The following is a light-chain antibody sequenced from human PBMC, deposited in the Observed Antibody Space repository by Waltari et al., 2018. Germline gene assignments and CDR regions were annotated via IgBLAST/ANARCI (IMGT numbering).Light chain of an antibody. CDR1: QDIFNY. CDR3: QKFNSAPPFT. V-gene: IGKV1-27*01. J-gene: IGKJ3*01. CDR2: AAS. Sequence: DIQMTQSPSSLSASVGDRVTITCRASQDIFNYLAWYQQKPGKVPRLLIYAASTLQSGVPSRFSGSGSGTAFTLTISSLQPEDVATYYCQKFNSAPPFTFGPGTKVDIK.